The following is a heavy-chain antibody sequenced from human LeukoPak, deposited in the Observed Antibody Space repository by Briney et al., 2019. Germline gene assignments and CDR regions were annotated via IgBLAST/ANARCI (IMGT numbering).Heavy chain of an antibody. V-gene: IGHV1-46*01. CDR2: INPSGGST. J-gene: IGHJ5*02. CDR1: GGTFSSYA. D-gene: IGHD6-19*01. Sequence: ASVKVSCKASGGTFSSYAISWVRQAPGQGLEWMGIINPSGGSTSYAQKFQGRVTMTRDTSTSTVYMELSSLRSEDTAVYYCARGGWTNWFDPWGQGTLVTVSS. CDR3: ARGGWTNWFDP.